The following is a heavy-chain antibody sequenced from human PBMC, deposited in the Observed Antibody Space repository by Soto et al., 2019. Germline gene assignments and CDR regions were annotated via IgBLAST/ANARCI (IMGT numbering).Heavy chain of an antibody. CDR2: ISYDGSNK. D-gene: IGHD6-19*01. CDR1: GFTFSSYG. J-gene: IGHJ4*02. Sequence: QVQLVESGGGVVQPGRSLILSCAASGFTFSSYGMHWVRQAPGKGLEWVAVISYDGSNKYYADSVKGRFTISRDNSKNTLYLQMNSLRAEDTAEYYCAKGRLGYSSGWPPSYFDYWGQGTLVTVSS. CDR3: AKGRLGYSSGWPPSYFDY. V-gene: IGHV3-30*18.